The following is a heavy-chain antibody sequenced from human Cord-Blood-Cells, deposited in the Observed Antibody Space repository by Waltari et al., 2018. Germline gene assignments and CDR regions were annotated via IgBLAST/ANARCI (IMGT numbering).Heavy chain of an antibody. D-gene: IGHD6-6*01. Sequence: QVQLQESGPGLVKPSQTLSLTCTVPGGSISRGSYSWRWIRQPAGKGLEWIGYIYTSGSTNYNPSLKSRVTISVDTSKNQFSLKLSSVTAADTAVYYCARVEAREAFDIWGQGTMVTVSS. CDR2: IYTSGST. CDR1: GGSISRGSYS. J-gene: IGHJ3*02. V-gene: IGHV4-61*09. CDR3: ARVEAREAFDI.